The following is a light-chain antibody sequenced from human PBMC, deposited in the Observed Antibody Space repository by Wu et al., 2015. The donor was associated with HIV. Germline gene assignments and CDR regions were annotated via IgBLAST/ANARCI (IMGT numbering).Light chain of an antibody. Sequence: QSPSSLSASVGDRVTITCRASQSISNYLNWYQRKPGKAPKLLIYTTSNLQSGVPSRFSGSGPGTDFTLTISSLQPEDVATYYCQKYNTAPWTFGQGTKVEMK. J-gene: IGKJ1*01. CDR3: QKYNTAPWT. CDR2: TTS. V-gene: IGKV1-39*01. CDR1: QSISNY.